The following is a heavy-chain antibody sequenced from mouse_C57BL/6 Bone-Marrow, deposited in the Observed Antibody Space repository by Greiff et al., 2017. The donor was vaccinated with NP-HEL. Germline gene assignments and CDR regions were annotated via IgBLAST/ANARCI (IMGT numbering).Heavy chain of an antibody. V-gene: IGHV1-72*01. J-gene: IGHJ4*01. CDR1: GYTFTSYW. CDR3: ARRPDYYYGSSYNYYAMDY. Sequence: QVQLKQPGAELVKPGASVKLSCKASGYTFTSYWMHWVKQRPGRGLEWIGRIDPNSGGTKYNEKFKSKATLTVDKPSSTAYMQLSSRTSEDSAVYYCARRPDYYYGSSYNYYAMDYWGQGTSVTVSS. CDR2: IDPNSGGT. D-gene: IGHD1-1*01.